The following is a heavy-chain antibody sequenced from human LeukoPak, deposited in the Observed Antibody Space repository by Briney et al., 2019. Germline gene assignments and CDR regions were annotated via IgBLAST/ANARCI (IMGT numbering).Heavy chain of an antibody. V-gene: IGHV5-51*01. J-gene: IGHJ4*02. CDR1: GYSFTSYW. D-gene: IGHD3-22*01. CDR3: ARGYDYYDSSGYYYSLFDY. CDR2: IYPGDSDT. Sequence: GESLKISCKGSGYSFTSYWIGWVRQMPGKGLEWMGIIYPGDSDTRYSPSFQGQVTISADKSISTAYLQWSSLKASDTAMYYCARGYDYYDSSGYYYSLFDYWGQGTLVTVSS.